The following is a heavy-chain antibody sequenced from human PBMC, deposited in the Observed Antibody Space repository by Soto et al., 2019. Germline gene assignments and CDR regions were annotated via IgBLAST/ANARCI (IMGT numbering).Heavy chain of an antibody. CDR2: ISSSSSTI. J-gene: IGHJ6*02. V-gene: IGHV3-48*02. Sequence: EVQLVESGGGLVQPGGSLRLSCAGPGFTFRSYTMNWVRQTPGKGLEWVSYISSSSSTIHYADSVKGRFTISRDNGKNSLYLQMNSLRDEDTAVYYCAREGRSADSGMDVWGQGTTVIVSS. CDR1: GFTFRSYT. D-gene: IGHD6-6*01. CDR3: AREGRSADSGMDV.